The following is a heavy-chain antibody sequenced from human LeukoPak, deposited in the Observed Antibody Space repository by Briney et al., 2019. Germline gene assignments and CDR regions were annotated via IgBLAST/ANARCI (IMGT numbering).Heavy chain of an antibody. Sequence: PGGSLRLSCAASGFTVSSSYMSWVRQAPGKGLEWVSVIYSGGSTYYADSVKGRFTISRDNSKNTLYLQMSSLRAEDTAVYYCARDLLDTAMETDGMDVWGQGTTVTVSS. CDR2: IYSGGST. D-gene: IGHD5-18*01. V-gene: IGHV3-66*01. J-gene: IGHJ6*02. CDR3: ARDLLDTAMETDGMDV. CDR1: GFTVSSSY.